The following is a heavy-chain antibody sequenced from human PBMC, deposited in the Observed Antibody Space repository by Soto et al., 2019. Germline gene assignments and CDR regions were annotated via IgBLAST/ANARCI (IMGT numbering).Heavy chain of an antibody. CDR1: GFTFSSYS. CDR3: ARDYYDSSGYYTGTFDY. J-gene: IGHJ4*02. D-gene: IGHD3-22*01. Sequence: GGSLRLSCAASGFTFSSYSMNWVRQAPGKGLEWVSYISSSSSTIYYADSAKGRFTISRDNAKNSLYLQMNSLRDEDTAVYYCARDYYDSSGYYTGTFDYWGQGTLVTVSS. CDR2: ISSSSSTI. V-gene: IGHV3-48*02.